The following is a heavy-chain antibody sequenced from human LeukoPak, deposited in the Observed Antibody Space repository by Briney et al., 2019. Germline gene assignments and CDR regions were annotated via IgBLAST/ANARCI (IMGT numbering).Heavy chain of an antibody. CDR2: IYYSGST. CDR3: ARHRGLGQQLRWFDP. D-gene: IGHD6-13*01. CDR1: GGSISSSSYY. J-gene: IGHJ5*02. V-gene: IGHV4-39*01. Sequence: SSETLSLTCTVSGGSISSSSYYWGWLRQPPGKGLEWIGSIYYSGSTYYNPSLKSRVTISVDTSKNQFSLKLSSVTAADTAVYYCARHRGLGQQLRWFDPWGQGTLVTVSS.